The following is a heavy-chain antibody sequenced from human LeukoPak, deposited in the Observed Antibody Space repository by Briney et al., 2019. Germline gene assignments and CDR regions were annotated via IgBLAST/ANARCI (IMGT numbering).Heavy chain of an antibody. V-gene: IGHV3-7*01. Sequence: PGGSLRLSCAASGFTFSSYWMSWVRQAPGKGLEWVANIKQDGSEKYYVDSVKGRFTISRDNAKNSLYLQMNSLRAEDTAVYYCASVLGDSWYGPFDYWGQGTLVTVSS. D-gene: IGHD6-13*01. CDR3: ASVLGDSWYGPFDY. CDR1: GFTFSSYW. J-gene: IGHJ4*02. CDR2: IKQDGSEK.